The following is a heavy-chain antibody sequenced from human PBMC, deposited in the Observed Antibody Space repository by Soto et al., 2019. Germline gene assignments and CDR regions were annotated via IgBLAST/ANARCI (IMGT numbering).Heavy chain of an antibody. CDR2: IYYSGST. CDR3: AKEGSKDYYYYYAMDV. V-gene: IGHV4-59*01. CDR1: GGSISSYY. J-gene: IGHJ6*02. Sequence: SETLSLTCTVSGGSISSYYWSWIRQPPGKGLEWIGYIYYSGSTNYNPSLKSRVTISVDTSKNQFSLKLSSVTAADTAVYYCAKEGSKDYYYYYAMDVWGQGTTVTVSS.